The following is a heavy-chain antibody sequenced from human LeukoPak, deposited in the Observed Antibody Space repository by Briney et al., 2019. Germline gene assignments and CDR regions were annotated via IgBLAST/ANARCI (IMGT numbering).Heavy chain of an antibody. CDR1: GGSISSYY. V-gene: IGHV4-59*08. CDR3: ARQGIAAAVDYFDY. D-gene: IGHD6-13*01. J-gene: IGHJ4*02. Sequence: KPSETLSLTCTVSGGSISSYYWSWIRQPPGKGLEWIGYIYYSGSTNYNPSLKSRVTISVDTSKNQFSLKLSSVTAADTAVYYCARQGIAAAVDYFDYWGQGTLVTVSS. CDR2: IYYSGST.